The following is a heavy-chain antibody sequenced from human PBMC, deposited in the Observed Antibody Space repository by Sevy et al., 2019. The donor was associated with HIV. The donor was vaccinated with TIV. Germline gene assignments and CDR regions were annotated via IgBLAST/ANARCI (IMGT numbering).Heavy chain of an antibody. CDR1: GFIFSNFA. D-gene: IGHD1-26*01. V-gene: IGHV3-30*15. CDR2: TSYDGSHK. J-gene: IGHJ1*01. CDR3: ARGENDDEFFQY. Sequence: WGYLRLSCTVSGFIFSNFAMHWVRQAPGKGLERVAVTSYDGSHKYYADSVKGRFTISRDNSRNILSLEMSSLTRDDTAVYHCARGENDDEFFQYWGQGTLVCVSS.